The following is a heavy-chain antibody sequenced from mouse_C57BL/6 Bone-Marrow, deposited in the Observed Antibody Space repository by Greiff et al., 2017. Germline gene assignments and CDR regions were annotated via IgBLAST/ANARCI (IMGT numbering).Heavy chain of an antibody. V-gene: IGHV1-50*01. D-gene: IGHD3-2*02. CDR1: GYTFTSYW. Sequence: QVQLQQPGAELVKPGASVKLSCKASGYTFTSYWMPWVKQRPGQGLEWIGEIDPSDSYTNYNQKFKGKATLTVDTSSSTAYMQLSSLTSEDSAVYDCARRGSGYYAMDYWGQGTSVTVSS. J-gene: IGHJ4*01. CDR2: IDPSDSYT. CDR3: ARRGSGYYAMDY.